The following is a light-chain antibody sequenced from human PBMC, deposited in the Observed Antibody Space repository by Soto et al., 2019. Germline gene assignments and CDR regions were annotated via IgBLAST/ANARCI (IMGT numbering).Light chain of an antibody. CDR3: QSYDSSLSHVV. CDR1: TSNIGSFYD. Sequence: QTVVTQPPSVSGAPGQRVTIPCTGSTSNIGSFYDVHWYQQLPGTVPKLLIYDDNNRPSGVPDRFSGSKSGTSASLAITGLQADDEADYYCQSYDSSLSHVVFGGGTQLTVL. CDR2: DDN. J-gene: IGLJ2*01. V-gene: IGLV1-40*01.